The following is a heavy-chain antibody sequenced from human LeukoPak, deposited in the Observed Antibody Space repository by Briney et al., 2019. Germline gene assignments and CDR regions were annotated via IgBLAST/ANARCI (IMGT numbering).Heavy chain of an antibody. V-gene: IGHV1-46*01. Sequence: ASVKVSCKASGYTFTSYYMHWVRQAPGQGLEWMGIINPSGGTTTYTQKFQGRVTMTRDTSTSTVYMELSSLRSEDTDVYYCARGAEYYDNSGYSKGVDYWGQGTLVTVSS. D-gene: IGHD3-22*01. CDR3: ARGAEYYDNSGYSKGVDY. CDR2: INPSGGTT. J-gene: IGHJ4*02. CDR1: GYTFTSYY.